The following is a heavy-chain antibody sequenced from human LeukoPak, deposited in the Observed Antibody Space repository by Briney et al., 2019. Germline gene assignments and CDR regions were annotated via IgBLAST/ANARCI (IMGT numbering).Heavy chain of an antibody. Sequence: GGSLRLSCAASGFTFSSYWMSWVRQAPGKGLEWVANIKQDGSEKYYVDSVKGRFTISRDISRNALFLEMNSLRPQDTAMYFCARGTYSSGRCDVFDVWGQGTLVSVSS. J-gene: IGHJ3*01. CDR1: GFTFSSYW. CDR3: ARGTYSSGRCDVFDV. V-gene: IGHV3-7*04. CDR2: IKQDGSEK. D-gene: IGHD6-19*01.